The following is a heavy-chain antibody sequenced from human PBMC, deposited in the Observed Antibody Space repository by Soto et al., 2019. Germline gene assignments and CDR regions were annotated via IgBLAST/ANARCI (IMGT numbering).Heavy chain of an antibody. V-gene: IGHV4-39*01. Sequence: PSETLSLTCTVSGGSTSSSSYYWGWIRQPPGKGLEWIGSIYYSGSTSFNPSLKSRVTMSADTPKNQFSLKLSSVTAADTAVYYCARALRQYHFWSGYYISWGQGTLVTVSS. CDR3: ARALRQYHFWSGYYIS. D-gene: IGHD3-3*01. J-gene: IGHJ4*02. CDR1: GGSTSSSSYY. CDR2: IYYSGST.